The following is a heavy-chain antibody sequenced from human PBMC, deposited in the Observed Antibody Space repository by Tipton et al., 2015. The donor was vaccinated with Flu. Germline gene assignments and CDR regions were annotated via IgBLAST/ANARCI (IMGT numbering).Heavy chain of an antibody. D-gene: IGHD1-14*01. Sequence: SLRLSCAGSGFTFEASALTWVRQVPGKGLEWVSSINWNGGSRLYADSVKGRFTISRDNAKNSLYLQMKTLRAEDTAVYYCARDLLPDDWGQGTLVPVSS. J-gene: IGHJ4*02. CDR3: ARDLLPDD. CDR2: INWNGGSR. V-gene: IGHV3-20*04. CDR1: GFTFEASA.